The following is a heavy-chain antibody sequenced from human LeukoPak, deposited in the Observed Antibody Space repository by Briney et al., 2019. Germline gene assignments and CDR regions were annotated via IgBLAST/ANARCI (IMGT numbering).Heavy chain of an antibody. J-gene: IGHJ4*02. V-gene: IGHV4-34*01. CDR2: INRGGST. CDR1: GGSFSGYY. CDR3: ARGYGSGSYYTY. D-gene: IGHD3-10*01. Sequence: NPSETLSLTCTVYGGSFSGYYWGWIRQPPGKGLEWIEEINRGGSTDYNPSLKSRLTISVDTSKNQFSLKANSLTAADTAVYYCARGYGSGSYYTYWGQGTLVTVSS.